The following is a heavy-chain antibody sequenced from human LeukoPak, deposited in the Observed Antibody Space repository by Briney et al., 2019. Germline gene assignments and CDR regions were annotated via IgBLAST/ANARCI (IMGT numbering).Heavy chain of an antibody. CDR1: GGSFSGYY. J-gene: IGHJ4*02. D-gene: IGHD6-13*01. CDR3: ARGLSAAAWE. CDR2: INHSGST. Sequence: SETLSLTCAVYGGSFSGYYWSWIRHPPGKGLEWIGEINHSGSTNYNPSLKSRVTISVDTSKNQFSLKLSSVTAADTAVYYCARGLSAAAWEWGQGTLVTVSS. V-gene: IGHV4-34*01.